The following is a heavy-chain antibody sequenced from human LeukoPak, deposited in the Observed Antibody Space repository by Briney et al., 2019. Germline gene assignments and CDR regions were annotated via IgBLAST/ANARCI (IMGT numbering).Heavy chain of an antibody. CDR3: ARVRYSGSYYGAFDY. CDR1: GGSVSSGSYY. CDR2: IYYSGST. V-gene: IGHV4-61*01. J-gene: IGHJ4*02. D-gene: IGHD1-26*01. Sequence: SETLSLTCTVSGGSVSSGSYYWSWIRQPPGKGLEWIGYIYYSGSTNYNPSLKSRVTISVDTSKNQFSLKLSSVTAADTAVYYCARVRYSGSYYGAFDYWGQGTLVTVSS.